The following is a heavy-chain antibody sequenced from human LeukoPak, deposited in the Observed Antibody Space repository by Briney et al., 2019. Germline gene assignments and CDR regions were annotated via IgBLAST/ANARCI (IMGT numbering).Heavy chain of an antibody. Sequence: PSETLSLTCTVSGGSISSSSYYWGWIRQPPGKGLEWIGSIYYSGSTYYNPSLKSRVTISVDTSKNQFSLKLSSVTAADTAVYYCAGINCSSTSCYPDYWGQGTLVTVSS. CDR3: AGINCSSTSCYPDY. D-gene: IGHD2-2*01. CDR1: GGSISSSSYY. V-gene: IGHV4-39*07. J-gene: IGHJ4*02. CDR2: IYYSGST.